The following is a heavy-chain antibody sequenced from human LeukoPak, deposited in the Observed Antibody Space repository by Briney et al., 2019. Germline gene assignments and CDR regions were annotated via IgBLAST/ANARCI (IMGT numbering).Heavy chain of an antibody. V-gene: IGHV4-59*01. D-gene: IGHD3-3*01. J-gene: IGHJ4*02. CDR2: VYYNGNT. Sequence: PSETLSLTCLVSGEPISSYYWSWIRQAPGRGPEYIGNVYYNGNTNYNPSLKSRVAISVDASKNQFSLKLDSVTTADTAVYYCARGDYDFWSGNWRFDTWGQGTLVTVSS. CDR1: GEPISSYY. CDR3: ARGDYDFWSGNWRFDT.